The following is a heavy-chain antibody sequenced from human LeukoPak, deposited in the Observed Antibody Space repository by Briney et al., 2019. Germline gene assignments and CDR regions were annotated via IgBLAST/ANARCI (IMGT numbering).Heavy chain of an antibody. CDR3: TKDRWLDTAARPMDY. D-gene: IGHD6-6*01. Sequence: GGSLRLSCAASGFSFSHYAMNWVRQAPGKGLEWVSGISGGGGNTYYADSVKGRFTISSDNSKNTLYLQMNSLRAEDTAVYCCTKDRWLDTAARPMDYWGQGSLVTVSS. J-gene: IGHJ4*02. V-gene: IGHV3-23*01. CDR1: GFSFSHYA. CDR2: ISGGGGNT.